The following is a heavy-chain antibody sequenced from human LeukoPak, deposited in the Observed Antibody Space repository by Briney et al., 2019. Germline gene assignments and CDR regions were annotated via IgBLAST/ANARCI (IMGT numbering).Heavy chain of an antibody. V-gene: IGHV5-51*01. CDR1: GHSFTSYW. CDR2: IYPGDSDT. D-gene: IGHD1-26*01. CDR3: ARQWELLGDAFDI. J-gene: IGHJ3*02. Sequence: GESLKISCKGSGHSFTSYWIGWVRQMPRKGLEWMGIIYPGDSDTRYSPSFQGQVTISADKSISTAYLQWSSLKASDTAMYYCARQWELLGDAFDIWGQGTMVTVSS.